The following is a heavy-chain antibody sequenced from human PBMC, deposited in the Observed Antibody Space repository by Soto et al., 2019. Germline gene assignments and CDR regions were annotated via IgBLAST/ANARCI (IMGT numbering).Heavy chain of an antibody. CDR1: GFTFTTYS. CDR2: ISYDGSNK. CDR3: ATDFHTETY. J-gene: IGHJ4*02. Sequence: GGSLRLSCAASGFTFTTYSMHWVRQAPCKGLEWVAVISYDGSNKYYADSVKGRLTISRDNSKNTLYLQMNSLRVEDTAVYYCATDFHTETYFGQGTLVAVCS. V-gene: IGHV3-30-3*01.